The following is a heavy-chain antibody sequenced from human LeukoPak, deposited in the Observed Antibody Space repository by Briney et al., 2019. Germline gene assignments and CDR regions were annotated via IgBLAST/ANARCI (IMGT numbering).Heavy chain of an antibody. J-gene: IGHJ4*02. CDR2: IWSDATNR. D-gene: IGHD4-11*01. Sequence: GGALRLSCEASGFTFSHCGMHWVRQAPGKGREWVAVIWSDATNRYYSDSVKGRFTISRDNFKRTVSLQMNSLRAEDTAVYYCVKDAQRGFDYSNSLQHWGQGSLVTVSS. CDR3: VKDAQRGFDYSNSLQH. CDR1: GFTFSHCG. V-gene: IGHV3-33*06.